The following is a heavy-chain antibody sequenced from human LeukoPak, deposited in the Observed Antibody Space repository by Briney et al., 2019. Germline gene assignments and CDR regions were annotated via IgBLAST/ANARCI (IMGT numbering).Heavy chain of an antibody. CDR1: GYTFSSYG. J-gene: IGHJ4*02. CDR3: AKAIGAAGLDY. Sequence: PGRSLRLSCAASGYTFSSYGMHWVRQAPGKGLEWVAVISYDGSNKYYADSVKGRFTISRDNSKNTLYLQMNSLRAEDTAVYYCAKAIGAAGLDYWGQGTLVTVSS. CDR2: ISYDGSNK. V-gene: IGHV3-30*18. D-gene: IGHD6-13*01.